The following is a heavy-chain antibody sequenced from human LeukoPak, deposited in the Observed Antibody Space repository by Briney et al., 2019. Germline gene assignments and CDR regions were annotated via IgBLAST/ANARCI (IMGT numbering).Heavy chain of an antibody. V-gene: IGHV4-59*01. CDR1: GGSINSYY. J-gene: IGHJ4*02. CDR3: ARDPSYHGGYFDY. CDR2: IYYSGST. Sequence: SETLSLTCTVSGGSINSYYWSWIRQPPGKGLEWIGYIYYSGSTNYNPSLKSRVTISVDTSKNQFSLKLSSVTAADTAVYCCARDPSYHGGYFDYWGQGTLVTVFS. D-gene: IGHD2-2*01.